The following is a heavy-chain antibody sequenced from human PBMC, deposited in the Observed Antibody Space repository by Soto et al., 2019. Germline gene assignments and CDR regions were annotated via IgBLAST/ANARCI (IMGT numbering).Heavy chain of an antibody. CDR3: SRDETAPFDY. D-gene: IGHD5-18*01. J-gene: IGHJ4*02. CDR2: INPSGGST. Sequence: QVQLVQSGAEVKKPGASVKVSCKASGYTFTSYYMHWVRQAPGQGLEWMGIINPSGGSTSYAQKFQGRFTMSRDTATSTVYMELSSLRFEDTAVYYCSRDETAPFDYWGQGTLVTVSS. V-gene: IGHV1-46*01. CDR1: GYTFTSYY.